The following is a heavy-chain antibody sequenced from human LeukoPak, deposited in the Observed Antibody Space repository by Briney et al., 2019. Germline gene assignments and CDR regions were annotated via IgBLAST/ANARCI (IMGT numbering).Heavy chain of an antibody. Sequence: TGGSLRLSCAASGFTFSNVWMSWVRQAPGKGPEWVGRIKSETDGGTTDYAAPVKGRFTISRDDSKSTLYLQMNSLKTEDTAVYYCINMVRGDDFTFDYWGQGTLVTVSS. CDR2: IKSETDGGTT. CDR1: GFTFSNVW. CDR3: INMVRGDDFTFDY. V-gene: IGHV3-15*01. J-gene: IGHJ4*02. D-gene: IGHD3-10*01.